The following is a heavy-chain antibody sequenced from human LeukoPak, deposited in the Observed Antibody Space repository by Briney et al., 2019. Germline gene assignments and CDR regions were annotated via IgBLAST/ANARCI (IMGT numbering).Heavy chain of an antibody. D-gene: IGHD7-27*01. CDR1: GFTFSTYA. CDR2: INPNGDTT. V-gene: IGHV3-64*01. CDR3: AREMLGMSHYFEY. Sequence: GGSLRLSCAASGFTFSTYAMHWVRQAPGKGLEFVSAINPNGDTTFYANSVKDRFTISRDNSKNTLYLQMGSLRHEDMAVYYCAREMLGMSHYFEYWGQGTLVTVSS. J-gene: IGHJ4*02.